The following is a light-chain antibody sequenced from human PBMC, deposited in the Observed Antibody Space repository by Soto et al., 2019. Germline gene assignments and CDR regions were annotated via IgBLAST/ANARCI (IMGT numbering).Light chain of an antibody. J-gene: IGKJ1*01. V-gene: IGKV1-5*01. CDR3: QQYNTYSRT. Sequence: DIQMTQSPSTLSASVGDRVTITCRASQSITSWLAWYQQKPGQAPKVLIYDASSLDSGVPSRFSGSGSGTEFTLTISSLQPDDFATYYCQQYNTYSRTFGQGTKVEIK. CDR2: DAS. CDR1: QSITSW.